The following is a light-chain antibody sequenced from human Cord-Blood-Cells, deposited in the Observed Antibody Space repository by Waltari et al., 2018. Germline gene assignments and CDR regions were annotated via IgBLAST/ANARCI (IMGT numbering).Light chain of an antibody. V-gene: IGKV2-28*01. CDR2: LGS. CDR3: MQALQTSWT. CDR1: QSLLHSNGYNY. J-gene: IGKJ1*01. Sequence: DNVITQSPLSLPVTLGKPASISCRSSQSLLHSNGYNYLDWYLQKPGQSPQLLIYLGSNRASGVPDRFSGSGSGTDFTLKISRVEAEDVGVYYCMQALQTSWTFGQGTKVEIK.